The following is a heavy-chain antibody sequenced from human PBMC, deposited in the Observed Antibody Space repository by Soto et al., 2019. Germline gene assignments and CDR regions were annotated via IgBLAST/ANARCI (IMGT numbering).Heavy chain of an antibody. CDR3: AKGVAGTAGGYYYYDMDV. Sequence: PGGSLRLSCAASGFTFSGYAMSWVRQAPGKGLEWVSAISGSGAGTYYADSVKGRFTISRDNSKSTLYLQMNGLRAEDTAVYYCAKGVAGTAGGYYYYDMDVWGQGTTVTVSS. V-gene: IGHV3-23*01. CDR2: ISGSGAGT. CDR1: GFTFSGYA. D-gene: IGHD6-19*01. J-gene: IGHJ6*02.